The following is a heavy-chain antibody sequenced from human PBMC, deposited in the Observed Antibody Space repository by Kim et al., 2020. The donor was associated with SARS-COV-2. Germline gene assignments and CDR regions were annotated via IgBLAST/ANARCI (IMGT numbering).Heavy chain of an antibody. CDR1: GHTFTSYA. V-gene: IGHV1-3*01. J-gene: IGHJ3*02. CDR3: ARPAPENGAFDI. D-gene: IGHD2-8*01. CDR2: INAGNGNT. Sequence: ASVKVSCKASGHTFTSYAIHWVRQAPGQRLEWMGWINAGNGNTKYSQKFQGRVTITRDTSASTAYMELSSLRSEDTAVYYCARPAPENGAFDIWGQGTMVTVSS.